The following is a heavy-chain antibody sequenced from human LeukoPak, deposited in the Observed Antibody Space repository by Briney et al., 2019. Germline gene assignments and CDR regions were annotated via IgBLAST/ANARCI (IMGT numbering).Heavy chain of an antibody. V-gene: IGHV3-74*01. Sequence: GGSLRLSCATSGFIFRNYWMHWVRQTPGEGLFWFSRIDNDGASTVYADSVDGRFVVSRDNAKNTLYLQMNSLRAEDTAVYYCVRGSLGPDYWGQGTLVTVPS. J-gene: IGHJ4*02. CDR3: VRGSLGPDY. CDR1: GFIFRNYW. CDR2: IDNDGAST.